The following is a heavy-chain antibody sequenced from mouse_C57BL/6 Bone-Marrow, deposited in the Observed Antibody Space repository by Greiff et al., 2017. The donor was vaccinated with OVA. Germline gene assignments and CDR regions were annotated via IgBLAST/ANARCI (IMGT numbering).Heavy chain of an antibody. J-gene: IGHJ4*01. CDR2: IDPSDSST. D-gene: IGHD2-5*01. V-gene: IGHV1-69*01. CDR3: AKDLSNYVGYYAMDY. Sequence: QVQLQQPGAELVMPGASVKLSCKASGYTFTSYWMHWVKQRPGQGLEWIGEIDPSDSSTNYNQQFKGKSTLTVDKSSSTAYMQLSSLTSEDSAVYYCAKDLSNYVGYYAMDYWGQGTSVTVSS. CDR1: GYTFTSYW.